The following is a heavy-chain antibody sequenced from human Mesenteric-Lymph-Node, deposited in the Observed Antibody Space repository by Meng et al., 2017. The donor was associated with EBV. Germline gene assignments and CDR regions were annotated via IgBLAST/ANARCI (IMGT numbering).Heavy chain of an antibody. CDR1: GFTVSGNY. Sequence: VESGVGWMQPWGSLRLSCAVSGFTVSGNYENWVRQAPGKGLEWVSVIYADGSTYYADSVMGRFTISRDNFKNTLHLQMNNLRVEDTAIYYCAREGITVTPFDYWGQGALVTVSS. J-gene: IGHJ4*02. D-gene: IGHD4-17*01. CDR2: IYADGST. V-gene: IGHV3-53*01. CDR3: AREGITVTPFDY.